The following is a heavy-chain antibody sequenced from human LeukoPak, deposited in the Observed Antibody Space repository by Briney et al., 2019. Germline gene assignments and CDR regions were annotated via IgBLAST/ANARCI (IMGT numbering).Heavy chain of an antibody. CDR2: IYYSGST. V-gene: IGHV4-59*01. CDR3: ASSSIAARPYYYYGMDV. D-gene: IGHD6-6*01. J-gene: IGHJ6*02. Sequence: SDTLSLTCTVSGGSISSYYWSWIRQPPGKGLEWIGYIYYSGSTNYNPSLKSRVTISVDTSKNQFSLKLSSVTAADTAVYYCASSSIAARPYYYYGMDVWGQGTTVTVSS. CDR1: GGSISSYY.